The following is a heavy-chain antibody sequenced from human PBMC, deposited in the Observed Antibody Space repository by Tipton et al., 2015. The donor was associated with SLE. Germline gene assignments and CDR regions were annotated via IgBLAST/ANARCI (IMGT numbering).Heavy chain of an antibody. V-gene: IGHV3-15*01. CDR1: GFTFSNAW. Sequence: SLRLSCAASGFTFSNAWMSWVRQAPGKGLEWVGRIKSKTDGGTTHYAAPVKGRFTVSRDDSKNTLYLQMNSLKTEDTAVYYCAKDRGYGGDFFDYWGQRTLVTVSA. CDR3: AKDRGYGGDFFDY. CDR2: IKSKTDGGTT. J-gene: IGHJ4*02. D-gene: IGHD2-21*01.